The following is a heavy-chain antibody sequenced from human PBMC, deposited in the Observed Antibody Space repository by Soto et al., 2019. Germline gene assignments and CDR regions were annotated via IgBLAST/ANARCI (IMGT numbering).Heavy chain of an antibody. CDR1: GFTFSDYY. CDR3: ARGRGAAADYFDF. D-gene: IGHD6-13*01. CDR2: ISGSTSHT. J-gene: IGHJ4*02. Sequence: GSLRLSCAAAGFTFSDYYMTWIRQAPGKGLEWVSYISGSTSHTNYADSVKGRFTISRDNAKNSLSLQMNSLRAEDTAVYYCARGRGAAADYFDFWGQGT. V-gene: IGHV3-11*05.